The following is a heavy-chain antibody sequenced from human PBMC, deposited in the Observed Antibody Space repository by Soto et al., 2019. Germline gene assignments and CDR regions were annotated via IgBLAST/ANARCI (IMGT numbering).Heavy chain of an antibody. CDR1: GFTFSSYA. Sequence: GGSLRLSCAASGFTFSSYAMHWVRQAPGKGLEWVAVISYDGSNKYYADSVKGRFTISRDNSKNTLYLQMNSLRAEDTAVYYCARVLDSRIVAHNYYGMDVWGQGTTVTVSS. CDR3: ARVLDSRIVAHNYYGMDV. D-gene: IGHD1-26*01. CDR2: ISYDGSNK. J-gene: IGHJ6*02. V-gene: IGHV3-30-3*01.